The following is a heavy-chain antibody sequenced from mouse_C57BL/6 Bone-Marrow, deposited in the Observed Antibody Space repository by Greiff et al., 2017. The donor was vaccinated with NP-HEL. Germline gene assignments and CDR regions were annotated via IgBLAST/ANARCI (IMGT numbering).Heavy chain of an antibody. CDR2: IYPGDGDT. CDR1: GYAFSSSW. D-gene: IGHD2-14*01. Sequence: QVQLQQSGPELVKPGASVKISCKASGYAFSSSWMNWVKQRPGKGLEWIGRIYPGDGDTNYNGKFKGKATLTADKSSSTAYMQLSSLTSEDSAVYFGARMGGVRRGGKYFDYWGQGTTLTVSS. V-gene: IGHV1-82*01. CDR3: ARMGGVRRGGKYFDY. J-gene: IGHJ2*01.